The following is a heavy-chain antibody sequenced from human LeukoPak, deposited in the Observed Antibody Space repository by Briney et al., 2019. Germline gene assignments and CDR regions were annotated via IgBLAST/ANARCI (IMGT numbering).Heavy chain of an antibody. D-gene: IGHD4-17*01. J-gene: IGHJ4*02. Sequence: PGGSLRLTCAASGFTFSSYEMNWVRHAPGKGLEWVSYISSSGSTIYYADSVKGRLTISRDNAKNSLYLQMNSLRAEDTAVYYCAREARWLNFDYWGQGTLVTVSS. V-gene: IGHV3-48*03. CDR2: ISSSGSTI. CDR1: GFTFSSYE. CDR3: AREARWLNFDY.